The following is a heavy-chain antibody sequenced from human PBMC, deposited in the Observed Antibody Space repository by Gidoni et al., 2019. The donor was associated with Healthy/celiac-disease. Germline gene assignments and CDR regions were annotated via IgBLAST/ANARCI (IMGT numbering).Heavy chain of an antibody. D-gene: IGHD2-15*01. Sequence: QVQLQQWGAGLLKPSETLSLPCAVYGGSFSGYYWSWIRQPPGKGLEWIGEINHSGSTNYNPSRKSRVTISVDTSKNQVSLKRSSGTAADTAVYYCARGRGGTGYWGQGTLVTVSS. CDR3: ARGRGGTGY. V-gene: IGHV4-34*01. J-gene: IGHJ4*02. CDR2: INHSGST. CDR1: GGSFSGYY.